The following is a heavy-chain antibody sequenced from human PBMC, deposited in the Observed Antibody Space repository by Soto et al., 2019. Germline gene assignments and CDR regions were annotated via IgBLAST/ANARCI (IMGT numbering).Heavy chain of an antibody. CDR2: MNPNSGDT. CDR3: ARNRATTGDFDY. D-gene: IGHD1-1*01. J-gene: IGHJ4*02. CDR1: GYTFTSYD. Sequence: QVQLVQSGAEVKKPGASVKVSCRAPGYTFTSYDINWVRQATGQGLEWLGWMNPNSGDTGYAQRFQGRVTLTRSTSISTAYMELSGLRSEDTAVYYCARNRATTGDFDYWGQGTLVTVSS. V-gene: IGHV1-8*01.